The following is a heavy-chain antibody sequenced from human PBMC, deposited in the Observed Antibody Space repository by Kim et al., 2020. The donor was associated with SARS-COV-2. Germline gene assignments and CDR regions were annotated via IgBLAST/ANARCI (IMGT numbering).Heavy chain of an antibody. D-gene: IGHD6-19*01. Sequence: EQKFQGRVPMTRDTSTSTVYMELSSLRSEDTAVYYCARGGIAVAGTGWDYWGQGTLVTVSS. CDR3: ARGGIAVAGTGWDY. J-gene: IGHJ4*02. V-gene: IGHV1-46*01.